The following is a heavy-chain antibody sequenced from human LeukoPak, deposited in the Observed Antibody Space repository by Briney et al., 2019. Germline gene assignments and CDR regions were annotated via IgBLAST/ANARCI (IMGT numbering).Heavy chain of an antibody. CDR3: AKRGTLYYYYYMDV. CDR1: GFTFSSYA. V-gene: IGHV3-23*01. CDR2: ISGSGGST. J-gene: IGHJ6*03. Sequence: GGSLRLSCAASGFTFSSYAMSWVRQAPGKGPEWVSAISGSGGSTYYADSVKGRFTISRDNTKNTLYLQMNSLRAEDTAVYYCAKRGTLYYYYYMDVWGKGTTVTVSS. D-gene: IGHD1-7*01.